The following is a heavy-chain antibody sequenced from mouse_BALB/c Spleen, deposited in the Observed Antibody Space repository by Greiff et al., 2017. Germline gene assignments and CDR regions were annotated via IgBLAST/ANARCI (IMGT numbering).Heavy chain of an antibody. Sequence: QVQLKQPGAELVKPGTSVKLSCKASGYNFTSYWINWVKLRPGQGLEWIGDIYPGSGSTNYNEKFKSKATLTVDTSSSTAYMQLSSLASEDSALYYCARSELGLRRTWFAYWGQGTLVTVSA. J-gene: IGHJ3*01. V-gene: IGHV1-55*01. CDR3: ARSELGLRRTWFAY. CDR2: IYPGSGST. D-gene: IGHD3-1*01. CDR1: GYNFTSYW.